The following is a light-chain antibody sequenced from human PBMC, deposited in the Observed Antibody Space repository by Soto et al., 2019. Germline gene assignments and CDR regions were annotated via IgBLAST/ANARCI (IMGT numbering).Light chain of an antibody. J-gene: IGKJ1*01. V-gene: IGKV3-15*01. CDR3: PQYNNWPPWT. Sequence: EIVMTQSPATLSVSPGERATLSCRASQSVSTNLAWYQQKPGQAHRLLISGESTRATGIPARFSGSGSGTEFTLTISSLQSEDLAVYYCPQYNNWPPWTFGQGTKVEIK. CDR2: GES. CDR1: QSVSTN.